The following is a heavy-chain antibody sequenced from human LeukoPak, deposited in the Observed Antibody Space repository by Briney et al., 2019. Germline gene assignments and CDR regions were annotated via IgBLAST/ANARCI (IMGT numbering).Heavy chain of an antibody. CDR2: VSGSGENT. J-gene: IGHJ4*02. V-gene: IGHV3-23*01. CDR3: AKGHIDSRWLYFDN. CDR1: GFTFRNYA. Sequence: GGSLRLSCVASGFTFRNYAMSWVRQAPGKGLERVSGVSGSGENTHYADSVKGRFTISRDNSKNTLYLQLNSLRAEDTAVYYCAKGHIDSRWLYFDNWGQGTLINVSP. D-gene: IGHD6-19*01.